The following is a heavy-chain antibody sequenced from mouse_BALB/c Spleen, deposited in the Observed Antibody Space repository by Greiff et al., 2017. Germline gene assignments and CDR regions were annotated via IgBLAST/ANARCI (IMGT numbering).Heavy chain of an antibody. Sequence: EVLLVESGGGLVKPGGSLKLSCAASGFTFSSYAMSWVRQTPEKRLEWVASISSGGSTYYPDSVKGRFTISRDNDRNILYLQMSSLRSEDAAMYYCSREGYCYEAMDYWGQGTSVTVSS. CDR1: GFTFSSYA. CDR2: ISSGGST. J-gene: IGHJ4*01. CDR3: SREGYCYEAMDY. D-gene: IGHD3-2*02. V-gene: IGHV5-6-5*01.